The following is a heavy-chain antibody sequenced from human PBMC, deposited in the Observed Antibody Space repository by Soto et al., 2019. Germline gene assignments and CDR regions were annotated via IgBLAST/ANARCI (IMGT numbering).Heavy chain of an antibody. CDR2: IYPGDSDT. Sequence: GESLKISCKGSGYSFTSYWIGWVRQMPGKGLEWMGIIYPGDSDTRYSPSFQGQVTISADKSISTAYLQWSSLKASGTAMYYCARHRSPLGIEEAGTFGGWFDPWGQGTLVTVSS. CDR3: ARHRSPLGIEEAGTFGGWFDP. J-gene: IGHJ5*02. D-gene: IGHD6-13*01. CDR1: GYSFTSYW. V-gene: IGHV5-51*01.